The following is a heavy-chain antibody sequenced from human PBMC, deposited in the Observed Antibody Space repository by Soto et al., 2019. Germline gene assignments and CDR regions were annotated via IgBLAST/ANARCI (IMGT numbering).Heavy chain of an antibody. Sequence: PSETLSVTCSFAGDSVTSHYLTWIRQSPEKGLEWIGYIYYSGSTYYNPSLKSRVTISVDTSKNQFTLKLSSVTAADTAVYYCARDLGDCSGGSCYSGGMDVWGQGTTVTVS. J-gene: IGHJ6*02. CDR3: ARDLGDCSGGSCYSGGMDV. V-gene: IGHV4-59*06. D-gene: IGHD2-15*01. CDR2: IYYSGST. CDR1: GDSVTSHY.